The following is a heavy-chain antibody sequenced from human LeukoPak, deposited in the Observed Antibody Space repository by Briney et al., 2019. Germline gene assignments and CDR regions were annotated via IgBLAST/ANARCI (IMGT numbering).Heavy chain of an antibody. CDR1: GFTFSSYA. V-gene: IGHV3-23*01. D-gene: IGHD3-22*01. CDR3: AKDGGSGYFHGVFDY. Sequence: GGSLRLSCAASGFTFSSYAMSWVRQAPGKGLEWVSAISGSGGSTYYADSVKGRFTIFRDNSKNTLYLQMNSLRAEDTAIYYCAKDGGSGYFHGVFDYWGQGTLVTVSS. CDR2: ISGSGGST. J-gene: IGHJ4*02.